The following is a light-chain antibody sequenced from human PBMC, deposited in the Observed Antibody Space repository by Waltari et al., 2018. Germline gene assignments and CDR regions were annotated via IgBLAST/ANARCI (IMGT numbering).Light chain of an antibody. V-gene: IGKV4-1*01. CDR1: QSVLYNSNNKNY. Sequence: DIVMTQSPDSLAVSLGERATVNCTSSQSVLYNSNNKNYLAWYQQMPGQPPRLLISWASTRVPGVPDRFSGSGSGSDFILTITSVQAEDVAVYYCQQYYTTPPTFGGGTKVEIK. CDR2: WAS. J-gene: IGKJ4*01. CDR3: QQYYTTPPT.